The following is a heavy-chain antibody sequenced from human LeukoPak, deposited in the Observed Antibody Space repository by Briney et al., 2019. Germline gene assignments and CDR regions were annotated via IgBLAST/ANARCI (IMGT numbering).Heavy chain of an antibody. V-gene: IGHV4-34*01. Sequence: SETLSLTCAVYGGSFSGYYWSWIRQPPGKGLEWIGEISHSGSTNYNPSLKSRVTISVDTSKNQFSLKLSSVTAADTAVYYCARRMRDRPAASDYWGQGTLVTVSS. CDR2: ISHSGST. J-gene: IGHJ4*02. D-gene: IGHD2-2*01. CDR1: GGSFSGYY. CDR3: ARRMRDRPAASDY.